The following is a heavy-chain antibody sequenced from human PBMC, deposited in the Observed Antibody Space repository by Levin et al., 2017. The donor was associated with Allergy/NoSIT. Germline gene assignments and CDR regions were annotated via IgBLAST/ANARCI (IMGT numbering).Heavy chain of an antibody. D-gene: IGHD5-18*01. CDR1: GVSISIGAYY. V-gene: IGHV4-31*03. J-gene: IGHJ4*02. CDR2: IYHSGNT. CDR3: ARGGIQLWFDY. Sequence: SCTVSGVSISIGAYYWSWVRQLPGKGLEWIGYIYHSGNTYYNPSLRSRVTISVDTSKKQFSLRLSAVTAADTAVYYCARGGIQLWFDYGGQGTLVNVSS.